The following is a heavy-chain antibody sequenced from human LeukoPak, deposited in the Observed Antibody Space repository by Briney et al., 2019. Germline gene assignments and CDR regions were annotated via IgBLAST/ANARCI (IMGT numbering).Heavy chain of an antibody. Sequence: GGSLRLSCAGSGFSFSSYGMHWVRQAPGKGLEWMAFIRSDGSNKYYADSVKGRFTISRDNSKNTLYLQMNSLRAEDTAVYYCAKGGGANWFDPWGQGTLVTVSS. J-gene: IGHJ5*02. CDR1: GFSFSSYG. CDR3: AKGGGANWFDP. CDR2: IRSDGSNK. V-gene: IGHV3-30*02. D-gene: IGHD2-21*01.